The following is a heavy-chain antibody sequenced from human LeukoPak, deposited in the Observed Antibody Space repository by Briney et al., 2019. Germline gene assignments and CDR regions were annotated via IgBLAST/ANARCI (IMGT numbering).Heavy chain of an antibody. J-gene: IGHJ4*02. CDR3: ARHNAPRRVGFDF. CDR2: LSHAGNT. V-gene: IGHV4-39*01. D-gene: IGHD2-2*01. CDR1: GDSVRNDFYY. Sequence: SETLSLTCSVSGDSVRNDFYYWGWISQPPGKGLEWVACLSHAGNTWYNPSLESRLSISVDTSKNQFSLKFSSVTAADTALYWCARHNAPRRVGFDFWGQGILVTVSS.